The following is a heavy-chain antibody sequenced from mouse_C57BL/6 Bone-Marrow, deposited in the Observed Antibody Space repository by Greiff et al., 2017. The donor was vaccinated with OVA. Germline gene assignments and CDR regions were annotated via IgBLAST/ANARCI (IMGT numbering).Heavy chain of an antibody. V-gene: IGHV1-81*01. Sequence: VQLQQSGAELARPGASVKLSCKASGYTFTSYGISWVKQRTGQGLEWIGEIYPRSGNTYYNEKFKGKATLTADKSSSTAYMELSSLTSEDSAFYFCATYYSNYRLAMDYWGQGTSVTVSS. CDR3: ATYYSNYRLAMDY. J-gene: IGHJ4*01. CDR2: IYPRSGNT. CDR1: GYTFTSYG. D-gene: IGHD2-5*01.